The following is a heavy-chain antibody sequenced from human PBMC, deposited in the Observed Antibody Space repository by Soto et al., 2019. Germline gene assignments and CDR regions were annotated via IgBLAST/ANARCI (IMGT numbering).Heavy chain of an antibody. D-gene: IGHD2-21*01. J-gene: IGHJ6*02. CDR1: GFTFSDYG. CDR2: ISCDGTNI. CDR3: ARVMSQTHSARWCYYVMDV. Sequence: QVQLVESGGGVVKPGRSLRLSCAASGFTFSDYGMHWVRQPPGKGLEWVAFISCDGTNIYYADSVRGRFTISRDNSKNTLYLQMNSLRAEDTAVFYCARVMSQTHSARWCYYVMDVWGQGTTVTVSS. V-gene: IGHV3-33*01.